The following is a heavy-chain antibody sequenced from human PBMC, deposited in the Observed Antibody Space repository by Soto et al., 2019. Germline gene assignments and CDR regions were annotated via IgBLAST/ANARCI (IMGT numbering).Heavy chain of an antibody. CDR1: GGSISSGGYY. CDR3: ARVQGGGLAILTGYYPPDY. Sequence: SETLSLTCTVSGGSISSGGYYWSWIRQHPGKGLEWIGYIYYSGSTYYNPSLKSRVTISVDTSKNQFSLKLSSVTAADTAVYYCARVQGGGLAILTGYYPPDYWGQGTLVTVSS. V-gene: IGHV4-31*03. J-gene: IGHJ4*02. CDR2: IYYSGST. D-gene: IGHD3-9*01.